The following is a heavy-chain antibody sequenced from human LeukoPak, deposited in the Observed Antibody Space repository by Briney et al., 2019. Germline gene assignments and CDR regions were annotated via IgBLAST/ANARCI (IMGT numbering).Heavy chain of an antibody. J-gene: IGHJ3*02. CDR1: GGTFSSYA. CDR2: IIPILGIA. D-gene: IGHD6-19*01. Sequence: SVKVSCKASGGTFSSYAISWVRQAPGQGLEWMGRIIPILGIANYAQKFQGRVTITADKSTSIAYMELSSLRSEDTAVYYCARERSGWYFPNAFDIWGQGTMVTVSS. V-gene: IGHV1-69*04. CDR3: ARERSGWYFPNAFDI.